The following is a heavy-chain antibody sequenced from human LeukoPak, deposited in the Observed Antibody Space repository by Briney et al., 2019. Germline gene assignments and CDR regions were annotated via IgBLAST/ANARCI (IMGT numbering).Heavy chain of an antibody. CDR3: ARVGVTSNWFDP. Sequence: SETLSLTCTVSGGSISSSSYYWGWVRQPPGKGLERIGRIYYSGRPYYNPSLKSRVTISVATFKNQFSLKLRSVTAADTAVYYCARVGVTSNWFDPWGQGTLVTVSS. CDR2: IYYSGRP. D-gene: IGHD2-21*02. CDR1: GGSISSSSYY. J-gene: IGHJ5*02. V-gene: IGHV4-39*07.